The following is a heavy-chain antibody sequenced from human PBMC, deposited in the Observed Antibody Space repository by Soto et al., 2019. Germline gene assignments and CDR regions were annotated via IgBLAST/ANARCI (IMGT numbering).Heavy chain of an antibody. D-gene: IGHD1-26*01. J-gene: IGHJ4*02. CDR2: IKSKNGGETT. CDR3: TADPPRGSSLIDY. Sequence: SGGSLRLSCAASGFTFNNAWMSWVRQAPGKGLEWVGRIKSKNGGETTDYATPVEGRFTISRDDSKNTLYLEMNSLKTEDTAVYYCTADPPRGSSLIDYWGQGTLVTVSS. V-gene: IGHV3-15*01. CDR1: GFTFNNAW.